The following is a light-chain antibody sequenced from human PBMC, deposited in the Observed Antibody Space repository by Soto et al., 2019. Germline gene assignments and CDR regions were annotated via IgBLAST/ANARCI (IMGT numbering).Light chain of an antibody. J-gene: IGKJ1*01. V-gene: IGKV1-39*01. CDR3: QQAYSIPRS. Sequence: IQMTQSPPSLSASHGDRITINCRASQSINNFLHWYQKKPGKAPELLIFAASTLQTGVPSRFRGSGSGTDFTLTISSLQPEDFATYYCQQAYSIPRSFGQGTKV. CDR2: AAS. CDR1: QSINNF.